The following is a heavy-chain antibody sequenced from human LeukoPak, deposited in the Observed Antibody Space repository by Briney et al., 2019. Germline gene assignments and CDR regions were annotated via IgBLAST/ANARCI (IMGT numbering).Heavy chain of an antibody. Sequence: AGSLRLSCAASGFTVSSNYMGWVRQAPGKGLEWVSVIYSGGSTYYADSVKGRFTISRDNSKNTLYLQMNSLRAEDMAVYYCARETTYYYDSSGYSGYYFDYWGQGTLVTVSS. CDR1: GFTVSSNY. V-gene: IGHV3-53*01. J-gene: IGHJ4*02. D-gene: IGHD3-22*01. CDR2: IYSGGST. CDR3: ARETTYYYDSSGYSGYYFDY.